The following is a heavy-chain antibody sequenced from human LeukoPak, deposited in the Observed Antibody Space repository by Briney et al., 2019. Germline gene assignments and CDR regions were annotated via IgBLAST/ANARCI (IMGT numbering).Heavy chain of an antibody. V-gene: IGHV3-7*03. CDR2: IKEDGSEK. Sequence: GGSLRLSCAASGFTFSSYWMSWVRQAPGKGLEWVANIKEDGSEKYYVDSTKGRFTISRDNAKNTMSRDNAKNSLYLEMNSLRAEDTAVYYCARAVGYCGGGSCYAYYFDYWGQGTLVTVSS. CDR1: GFTFSSYW. J-gene: IGHJ4*02. CDR3: ARAVGYCGGGSCYAYYFDY. D-gene: IGHD2-15*01.